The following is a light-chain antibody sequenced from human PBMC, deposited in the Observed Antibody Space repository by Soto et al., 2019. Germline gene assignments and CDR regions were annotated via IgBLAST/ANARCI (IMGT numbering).Light chain of an antibody. Sequence: EIVLTQSPATLSLSPGERATLSCRASENVSRFLAWYQQKPGQAPRLLIFHISDRATGIPPRFSGSGSGTDFSLTISSLEPEDFVVYYCQQRYNWPPTFGQGTRLEIK. V-gene: IGKV3-11*01. CDR2: HIS. J-gene: IGKJ5*01. CDR1: ENVSRF. CDR3: QQRYNWPPT.